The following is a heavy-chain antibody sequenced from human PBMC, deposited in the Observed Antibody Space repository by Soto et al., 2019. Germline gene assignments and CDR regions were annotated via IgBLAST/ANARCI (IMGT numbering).Heavy chain of an antibody. V-gene: IGHV4-31*01. CDR3: ARKNWNWGFDP. J-gene: IGHJ5*02. D-gene: IGHD1-7*01. Sequence: QVQLQESGPGLVKPSQTLSLTSTVSGSSISSGNYYWSWILQHPGKGLECIGYIYYTGSTYSNPSLRGPLTISVDRSKNQFSLKLSSVTAADTAVYYCARKNWNWGFDPWGQGTLVTVSS. CDR1: GSSISSGNYY. CDR2: IYYTGST.